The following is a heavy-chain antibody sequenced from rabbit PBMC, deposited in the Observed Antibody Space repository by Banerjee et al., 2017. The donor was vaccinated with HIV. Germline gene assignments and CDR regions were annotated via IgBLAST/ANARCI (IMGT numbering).Heavy chain of an antibody. J-gene: IGHJ6*01. V-gene: IGHV1S45*01. Sequence: QEQLVESGGGLVTLGGSLKLSCKASGIDFSSYGISWVRQAPGKGLEWIASVDTGDGTTYYASWVNGRFTVSKTSSTTVTLQMTSLTAADTATYFCARDRYAAYYGMDLWGQGTLVTVS. CDR2: VDTGDGTT. CDR1: GIDFSSYG. D-gene: IGHD4-2*01. CDR3: ARDRYAAYYGMDL.